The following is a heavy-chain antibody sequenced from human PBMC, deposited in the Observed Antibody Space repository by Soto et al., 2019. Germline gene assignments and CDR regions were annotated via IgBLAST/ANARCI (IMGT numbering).Heavy chain of an antibody. CDR2: ISYDGSNK. D-gene: IGHD2-15*01. V-gene: IGHV3-30*18. CDR3: AKDYLGYCSGGSCYHFQH. Sequence: QVQLVESGGGVVQPGRSLRLSCAASGFTFSSYGMHWVRQAPGKGLEWVAVISYDGSNKYYADSVKGRFTISRDNSKNTLYLQMNSLRAEDTAVYYCAKDYLGYCSGGSCYHFQHWGQGTLVTVSS. J-gene: IGHJ1*01. CDR1: GFTFSSYG.